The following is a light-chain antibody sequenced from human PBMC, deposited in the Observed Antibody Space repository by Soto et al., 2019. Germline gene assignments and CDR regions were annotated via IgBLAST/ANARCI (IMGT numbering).Light chain of an antibody. CDR3: SSFTSKSTLI. J-gene: IGLJ2*01. V-gene: IGLV2-14*02. Sequence: QSALTQPASVSGSPGQSITISCTGTNSDVSWYQQYPGKAPKLMIYDDNKRPSGVSNRFSGSKSGNTASLTISGLQAEDEAHYYCSSFTSKSTLIFGGGTKLTVL. CDR2: DDN. CDR1: NSD.